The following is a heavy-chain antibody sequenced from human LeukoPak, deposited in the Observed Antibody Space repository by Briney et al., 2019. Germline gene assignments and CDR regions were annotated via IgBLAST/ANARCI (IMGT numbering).Heavy chain of an antibody. CDR2: ISSSSSYI. V-gene: IGHV3-21*01. J-gene: IGHJ5*02. Sequence: GGSLRLSGAASGFTFSSYSMNWVRHAPGKGLEWVSSISSSSSYIYYADSVKGRFTISRDNAKNSLYLQMNSLRAEDTAVYYCARDSGHAAWWFDPWGQGTLVTVSS. CDR1: GFTFSSYS. CDR3: ARDSGHAAWWFDP. D-gene: IGHD1-26*01.